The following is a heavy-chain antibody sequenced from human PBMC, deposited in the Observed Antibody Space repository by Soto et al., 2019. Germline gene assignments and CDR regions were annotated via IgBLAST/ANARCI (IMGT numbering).Heavy chain of an antibody. Sequence: PSETLSLTCTVSGGSISSYYWGWIRQPPGKGLEWIGYIYYSGSTNYNPSLKSRVTISVDTSKNQFSLKLSSVTAADTAVYYCARLVVAATYRTAYFDYWGQGPLVTVSS. V-gene: IGHV4-59*12. CDR3: ARLVVAATYRTAYFDY. CDR2: IYYSGST. J-gene: IGHJ4*02. CDR1: GGSISSYY. D-gene: IGHD2-15*01.